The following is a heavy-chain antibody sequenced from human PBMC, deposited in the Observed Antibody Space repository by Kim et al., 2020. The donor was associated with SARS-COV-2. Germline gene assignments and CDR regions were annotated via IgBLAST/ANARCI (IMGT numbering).Heavy chain of an antibody. V-gene: IGHV3-48*03. CDR1: GFTFSSYE. CDR3: ASTYSSSSPRGYYYYALDV. Sequence: GGSLRLSCPASGFTFSSYEMIWVRQAPGKGLEWVSYISGSGGAIYYADSVKGRFTISRDNAKHSLYLQMNSLRAEDTAVYYCASTYSSSSPRGYYYYALDVWGQGTTVTVSS. D-gene: IGHD6-6*01. CDR2: ISGSGGAI. J-gene: IGHJ6*02.